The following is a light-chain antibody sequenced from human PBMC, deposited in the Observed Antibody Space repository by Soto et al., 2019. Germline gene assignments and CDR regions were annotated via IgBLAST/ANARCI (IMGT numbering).Light chain of an antibody. Sequence: EIVLTQSPGTLSLSPGERATLSCRASRSVSSNYLSWYQQKPGQAPRLLIYGASSRATGIPDRFSGSGSGTDFTLTIKRLEPEDFAVYYCQLYGISPHFGQGTKLEIK. CDR1: RSVSSNY. V-gene: IGKV3-20*01. CDR3: QLYGISPH. J-gene: IGKJ5*01. CDR2: GAS.